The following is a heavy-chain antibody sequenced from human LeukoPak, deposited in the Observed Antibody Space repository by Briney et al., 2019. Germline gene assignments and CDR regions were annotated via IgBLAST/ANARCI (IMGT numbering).Heavy chain of an antibody. CDR3: ARELREHGVFDI. Sequence: GGSLRLSCAASGFAVSRSYMSWVRQAPGKGLEWVSEIYRDDSTYYAASVKGRFSIFRDNSKNTVYLQMNSLSADDTAVYYCARELREHGVFDILGQGTMVTVSS. D-gene: IGHD1/OR15-1a*01. J-gene: IGHJ3*02. CDR1: GFAVSRSY. CDR2: IYRDDST. V-gene: IGHV3-53*01.